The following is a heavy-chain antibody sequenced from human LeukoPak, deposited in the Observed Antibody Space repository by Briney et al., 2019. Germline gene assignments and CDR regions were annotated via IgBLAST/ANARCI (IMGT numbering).Heavy chain of an antibody. CDR3: ARDGSGWSKD. V-gene: IGHV3-7*01. D-gene: IGHD6-19*01. J-gene: IGHJ4*02. Sequence: GGSLRLSCAASGFSFGSDWMSWLRQAPGKGLEWVANIRPDGGEKYYVDSVKGRFIISRDNAKNSLFLQMNSLRAEDTAVYFRARDGSGWSKDWGQGTLVTVSS. CDR2: IRPDGGEK. CDR1: GFSFGSDW.